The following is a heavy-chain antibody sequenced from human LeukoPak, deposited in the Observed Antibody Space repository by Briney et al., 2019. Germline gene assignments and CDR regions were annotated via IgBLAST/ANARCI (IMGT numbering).Heavy chain of an antibody. D-gene: IGHD2-21*02. J-gene: IGHJ4*02. CDR2: IKQDGSEK. CDR3: ARMTAIRLYFDY. Sequence: PGGSLRLSCAASGFTFSIYWMSWGPQAPGKGGEWVANIKQDGSEKYYVDSVRGRFTISRDNAKNSLYLQMNSLRAEDTAVYYCARMTAIRLYFDYWGQGTLVTVSS. V-gene: IGHV3-7*01. CDR1: GFTFSIYW.